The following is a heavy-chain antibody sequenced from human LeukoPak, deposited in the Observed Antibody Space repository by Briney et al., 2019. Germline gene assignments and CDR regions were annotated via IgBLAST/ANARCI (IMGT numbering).Heavy chain of an antibody. Sequence: GGSLRLSCAASGFTVSSNYMTWVRQAPGKGLEWVSVTYSGGSTYYADSVKGRFTISRDNSKNTLYLQMSSLRAEDTAVYYCAELGITMIGGVWGKGTTVTISS. CDR1: GFTVSSNY. V-gene: IGHV3-66*01. CDR3: AELGITMIGGV. CDR2: TYSGGST. J-gene: IGHJ6*04. D-gene: IGHD3-10*02.